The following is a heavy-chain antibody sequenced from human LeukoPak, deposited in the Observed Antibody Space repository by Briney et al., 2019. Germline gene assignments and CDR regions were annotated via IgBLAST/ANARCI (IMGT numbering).Heavy chain of an antibody. J-gene: IGHJ5*02. D-gene: IGHD3-10*01. CDR2: ISGNGDST. V-gene: IGHV3-23*01. CDR1: GFTLSSYA. Sequence: GGSLRLSCAASGFTLSSYALAWVRQAPGKGLEWVSFISGNGDSTYYADSVKGRFTISRDNSKNTLYLQMNCLRAEDTAVYYCAKDRISMVRGVIAPGSWGQGTLVTVSS. CDR3: AKDRISMVRGVIAPGS.